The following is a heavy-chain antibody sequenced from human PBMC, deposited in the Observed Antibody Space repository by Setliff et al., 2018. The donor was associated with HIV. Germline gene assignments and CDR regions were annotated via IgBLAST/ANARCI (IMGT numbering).Heavy chain of an antibody. V-gene: IGHV1-24*01. J-gene: IGHJ6*03. CDR3: ARAGDWYYYYMDV. CDR1: GYPLTEVS. Sequence: GASVKVSCKVSGYPLTEVSMHWVRQAHGLDWMGYFDPEDGETVYAQKFQGRVTITADESTSTAYMELSSLRSEDTAVYYCARAGDWYYYYMDVWGKGTTVTVSS. D-gene: IGHD3-16*01. CDR2: FDPEDGET.